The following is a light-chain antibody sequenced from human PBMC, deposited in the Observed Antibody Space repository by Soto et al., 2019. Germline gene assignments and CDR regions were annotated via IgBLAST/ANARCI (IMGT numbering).Light chain of an antibody. CDR2: GAS. J-gene: IGKJ4*01. CDR3: QQYDTSSLT. CDR1: PSVSSRS. V-gene: IGKV3-20*01. Sequence: EILLTQSPGTLSLSPGEGATLSCRASPSVSSRSLAWYQQRPGQAPRLLIYGASNRATGIPDRFGGSVSGTDFTLTISRLEPEDFAVYYCQQYDTSSLTFGGGTKVDVK.